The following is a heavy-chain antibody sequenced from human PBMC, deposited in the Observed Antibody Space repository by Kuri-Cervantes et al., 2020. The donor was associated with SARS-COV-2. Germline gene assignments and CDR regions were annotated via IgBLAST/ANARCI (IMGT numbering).Heavy chain of an antibody. Sequence: SETLSLTCAVNGGSVSGYYWNWIRQAPGKGLEWIGEINDNGRTNYNPSLKSRVTMSGGTSKNQFSLELSAVTAADTGVYYCATRNKHGYPLDSWGQGTLVTVSS. V-gene: IGHV4-34*01. CDR1: GGSVSGYY. J-gene: IGHJ4*02. D-gene: IGHD5-18*01. CDR3: ATRNKHGYPLDS. CDR2: INDNGRT.